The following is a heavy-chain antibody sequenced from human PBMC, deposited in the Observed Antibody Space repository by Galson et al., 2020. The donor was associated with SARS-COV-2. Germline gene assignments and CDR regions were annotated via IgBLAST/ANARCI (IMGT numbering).Heavy chain of an antibody. D-gene: IGHD6-19*01. J-gene: IGHJ3*02. V-gene: IGHV3-30*04. Sequence: GGSLRLSCVASGFTFNIYAIHWVRQAPGKGLEWVAVISYDGRNIYYADSVRGRITLSRDNAKNTLYLQMNSLRPEDTSVYYCARDMNGMAGAFDIGGQGTMVTVSS. CDR3: ARDMNGMAGAFDI. CDR2: ISYDGRNI. CDR1: GFTFNIYA.